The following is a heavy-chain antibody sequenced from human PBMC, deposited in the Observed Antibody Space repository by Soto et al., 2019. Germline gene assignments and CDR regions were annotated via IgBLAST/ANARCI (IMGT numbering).Heavy chain of an antibody. CDR1: GFTFSSYS. V-gene: IGHV3-21*01. CDR2: ISSSSSYI. Sequence: GGSLRLSCAASGFTFSSYSMNWVRQAPGKGLEWVSSISSSSSYIYYADSVKGRFTISRDNAKNSLYLQMNSLRAEDTAVYYCAGIREALGALNTVTTFLGLPAVDYWGQGTLVTVSS. CDR3: AGIREALGALNTVTTFLGLPAVDY. D-gene: IGHD4-17*01. J-gene: IGHJ4*02.